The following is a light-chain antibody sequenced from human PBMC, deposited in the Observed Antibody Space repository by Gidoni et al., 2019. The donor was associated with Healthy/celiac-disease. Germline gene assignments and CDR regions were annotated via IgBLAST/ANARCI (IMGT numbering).Light chain of an antibody. V-gene: IGKV3-15*01. CDR2: GAS. CDR3: QQYNNWPTIT. Sequence: EIVMTLSPATLSVSPGERATLSCRASQSVSSNLAWYQQKPGQAPRLLIYGASTRATGIPARFSGSGSGTEFTLTISSLQSEDFAVYYCQQYNNWPTITFGPGTKVDIK. J-gene: IGKJ3*01. CDR1: QSVSSN.